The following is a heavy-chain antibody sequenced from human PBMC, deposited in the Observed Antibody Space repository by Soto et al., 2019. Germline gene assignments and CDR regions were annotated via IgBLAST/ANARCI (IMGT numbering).Heavy chain of an antibody. CDR1: GFTFSSYA. J-gene: IGHJ6*02. CDR2: ISGSGGST. D-gene: IGHD2-15*01. V-gene: IGHV3-23*01. CDR3: ARPPVVVVAATPPDYYYGMDV. Sequence: GGSLRLSCAASGFTFSSYAMSWVRQAPGKGLEWVSAISGSGGSTYYADSVKGRFTISRDNSKNTLYLQMNSLRAEDTAVYYCARPPVVVVAATPPDYYYGMDVWGQGTTVTVSS.